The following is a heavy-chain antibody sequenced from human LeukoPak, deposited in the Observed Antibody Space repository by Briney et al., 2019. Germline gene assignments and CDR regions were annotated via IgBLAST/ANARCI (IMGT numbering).Heavy chain of an antibody. Sequence: KTSETLSLTCAVYGGSFSGYYWSWIRQPPGKWLEWIGSIYYRGSTYYNPSLKSRATISVDTSKNQFSLKLSSVTAADTAVYYCARGDIVVVPAAPDYWGQGTLVTVSS. J-gene: IGHJ4*02. CDR3: ARGDIVVVPAAPDY. V-gene: IGHV4-34*01. D-gene: IGHD2-2*01. CDR1: GGSFSGYY. CDR2: IYYRGST.